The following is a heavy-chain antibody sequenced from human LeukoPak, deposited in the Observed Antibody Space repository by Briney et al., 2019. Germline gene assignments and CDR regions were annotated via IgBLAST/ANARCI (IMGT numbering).Heavy chain of an antibody. CDR2: ISTYNGKT. D-gene: IGHD1-1*01. Sequence: ASVKVSCTASGGTFSSYAITWVRQAPGQGLEWMGWISTYNGKTNYAQKVQDRATMTTDTSTSTVYMELRSLRSDDTALYFCARDFSNFSYGTWFDPWGQGTLVTVSS. CDR1: GGTFSSYA. J-gene: IGHJ5*02. CDR3: ARDFSNFSYGTWFDP. V-gene: IGHV1-18*01.